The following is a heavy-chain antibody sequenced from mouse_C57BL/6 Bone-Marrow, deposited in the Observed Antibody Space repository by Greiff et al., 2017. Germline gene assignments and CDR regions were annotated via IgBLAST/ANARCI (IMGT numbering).Heavy chain of an antibody. Sequence: QVQLKQPGTELVKPGASVKLSCKASGYTFTSYWMHWVKQRPGQGLEWIGNITPSNGGTNYTEKFKSKATLTVDKSSSTAYMQRSSLTSEDSAVDWCARNDGSSYPDYWGQGTTLTVSA. D-gene: IGHD1-1*01. CDR1: GYTFTSYW. CDR3: ARNDGSSYPDY. V-gene: IGHV1-53*01. J-gene: IGHJ2*01. CDR2: ITPSNGGT.